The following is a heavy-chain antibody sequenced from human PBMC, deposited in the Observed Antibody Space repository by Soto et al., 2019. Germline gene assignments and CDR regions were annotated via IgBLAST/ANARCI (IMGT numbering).Heavy chain of an antibody. D-gene: IGHD3-22*01. CDR3: ARVVQFYDRSGYSFYYFDY. CDR2: IYYSRSD. V-gene: IGHV4-30-4*01. J-gene: IGHJ4*02. CDR1: GDSINSADYY. Sequence: SETLSLTCTVSGDSINSADYYWSWLRQPPGKGLEWIGYIYYSRSDYYNPSLARRATITIDTSRNQFSLNLMSVTAADTAVYYCARVVQFYDRSGYSFYYFDYWGQGALVTVSS.